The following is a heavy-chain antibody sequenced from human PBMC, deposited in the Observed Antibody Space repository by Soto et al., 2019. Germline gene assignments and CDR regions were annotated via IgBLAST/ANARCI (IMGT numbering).Heavy chain of an antibody. Sequence: GGSLRLSCAASGFTFSSYAIHWVRQAPGKGLEWVAVISYDGSNKYYADSVKGRFTISRDNSKNTLYLQMNSLRAEDTAVYYCARDTFPAMVQLDYWGQGT. CDR3: ARDTFPAMVQLDY. CDR2: ISYDGSNK. D-gene: IGHD5-18*01. J-gene: IGHJ4*02. V-gene: IGHV3-30-3*01. CDR1: GFTFSSYA.